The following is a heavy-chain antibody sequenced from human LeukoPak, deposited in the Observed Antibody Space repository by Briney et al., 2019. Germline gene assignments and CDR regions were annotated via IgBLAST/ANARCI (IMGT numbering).Heavy chain of an antibody. CDR1: GFTFSDYY. V-gene: IGHV3-11*01. D-gene: IGHD1-26*01. CDR3: ARGELGATTSDAFDI. Sequence: NPGGSLRLSCAASGFTFSDYYMSWIRQAPGKGLEWVSYISSSSGTIYYADSVRGRFTISRDNAKDSLFLQMNSLRAEDTAMYYCARGELGATTSDAFDIWGQGTMVTVSS. CDR2: ISSSSGTI. J-gene: IGHJ3*02.